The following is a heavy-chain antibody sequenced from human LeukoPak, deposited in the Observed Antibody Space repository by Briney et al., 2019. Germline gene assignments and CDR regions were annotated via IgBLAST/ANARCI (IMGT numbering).Heavy chain of an antibody. D-gene: IGHD1-26*01. CDR1: GFTFSTYA. CDR2: ISSSGSNT. CDR3: VKPASSGTYYSGSWFDP. Sequence: GGSLRLSCSASGFTFSTYAMHWVRQAPGKGLESVSTISSSGSNTYYADSVKGRFTISRDSSKNTLYLQMSSLRPEDTAVYYCVKPASSGTYYSGSWFDPWGQGTLVTVSS. V-gene: IGHV3-64D*06. J-gene: IGHJ5*02.